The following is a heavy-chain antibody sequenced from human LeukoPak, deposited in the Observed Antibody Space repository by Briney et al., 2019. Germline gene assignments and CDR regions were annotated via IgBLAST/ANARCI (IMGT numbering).Heavy chain of an antibody. D-gene: IGHD3-16*01. CDR2: INHSGST. J-gene: IGHJ4*02. Sequence: SSETLSLTCAVYGGSFSGYYWSWIRQPPGKGLEWIGEINHSGSTNYNPSLKSRVTIPVDTSKNQFSLKLSSVTAADTAVYYCASLRGSRDYWGQGTLVTVSS. CDR1: GGSFSGYY. CDR3: ASLRGSRDY. V-gene: IGHV4-34*01.